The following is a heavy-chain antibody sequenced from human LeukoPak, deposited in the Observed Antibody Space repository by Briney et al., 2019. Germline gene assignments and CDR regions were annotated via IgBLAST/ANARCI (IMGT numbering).Heavy chain of an antibody. CDR3: ARDPFPRVSGGNDY. Sequence: SETLSLTCAVYGGSFSGYYWSWIRQPPGKGLEWIGEINHSGSTNYNPSLKSRVTISVDTSKNQFSLKLSSVTAADTAVYYCARDPFPRVSGGNDYWGQGTLVTVS. J-gene: IGHJ4*02. CDR1: GGSFSGYY. D-gene: IGHD2-15*01. V-gene: IGHV4-34*01. CDR2: INHSGST.